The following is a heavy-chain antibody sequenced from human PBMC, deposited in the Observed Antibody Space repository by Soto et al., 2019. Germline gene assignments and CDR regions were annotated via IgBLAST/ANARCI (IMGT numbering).Heavy chain of an antibody. D-gene: IGHD3-9*01. CDR2: INRSGST. V-gene: IGHV4-34*01. J-gene: IGHJ5*02. Sequence: PSETLSLTCAVYSGSFSGYYWSWIRQPPGKGLEWIGEINRSGSTNYNPSLKSRVTISVDTSKNQFSLKLSSVTAADTAVYYCARARDDYDILTGYGGPGHNWFDPWGQGTLVTVSS. CDR3: ARARDDYDILTGYGGPGHNWFDP. CDR1: SGSFSGYY.